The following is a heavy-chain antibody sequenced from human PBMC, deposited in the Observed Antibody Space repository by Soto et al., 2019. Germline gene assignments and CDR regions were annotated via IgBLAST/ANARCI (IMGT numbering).Heavy chain of an antibody. CDR3: ARRRIMITFGGVGDYYYGMDV. J-gene: IGHJ6*02. Sequence: PSETLSLTCAVYGGSFSGYYWSWIRQPPGKGLEWIGEINHSGSTNYNPSLKSRVTISVDTSKNQFSLKLSSVTAADTAVYYCARRRIMITFGGVGDYYYGMDVWGQGTTLTVSS. D-gene: IGHD3-16*01. CDR1: GGSFSGYY. CDR2: INHSGST. V-gene: IGHV4-34*01.